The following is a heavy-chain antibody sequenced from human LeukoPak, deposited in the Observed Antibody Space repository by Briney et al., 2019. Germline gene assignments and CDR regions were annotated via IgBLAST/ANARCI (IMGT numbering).Heavy chain of an antibody. J-gene: IGHJ4*02. D-gene: IGHD2-21*02. CDR3: ARGGGAAYCGGDCYSGLDY. Sequence: ASVKVSCKASGYTFTGYYMHWVRQAPGQGLEWMGIINPSGGSTSYAQKFQGRVTMTRDTSTSTVYMELSSLRSEDTAVYYCARGGGAAYCGGDCYSGLDYWGQGTLVTVSS. CDR2: INPSGGST. CDR1: GYTFTGYY. V-gene: IGHV1-46*01.